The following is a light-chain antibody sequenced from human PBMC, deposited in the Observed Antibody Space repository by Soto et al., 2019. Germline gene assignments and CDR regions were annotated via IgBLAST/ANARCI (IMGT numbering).Light chain of an antibody. V-gene: IGLV2-14*01. CDR3: SSYTSSSTLV. J-gene: IGLJ2*01. CDR1: SSDVGGYNY. Sequence: LTQPASVSGSPGQSITISCTGTSSDVGGYNYVSWYQQHPGKAPKFMIYDVSNRPSGVSNRFSGSKSGNTASLTISGLQAEDEADYYCSSYTSSSTLVFGGGTKLTVL. CDR2: DVS.